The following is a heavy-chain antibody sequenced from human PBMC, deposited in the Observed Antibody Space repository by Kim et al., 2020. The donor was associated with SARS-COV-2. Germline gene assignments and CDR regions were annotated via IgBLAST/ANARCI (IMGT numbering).Heavy chain of an antibody. CDR3: ARGSYATGGYYFDY. V-gene: IGHV4-59*13. J-gene: IGHJ4*02. CDR1: GGSISSYY. CDR2: IYYSGST. D-gene: IGHD1-26*01. Sequence: SETLSLTCTVSGGSISSYYWSWIRQPPGKGLEWIGYIYYSGSTNYNPSLKSRVTISVDTSKNQFSLKLSSVTAADTAVYYCARGSYATGGYYFDYWGQGTLVTVSS.